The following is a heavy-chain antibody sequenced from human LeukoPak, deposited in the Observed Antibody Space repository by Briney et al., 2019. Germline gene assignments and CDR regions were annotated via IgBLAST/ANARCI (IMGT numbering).Heavy chain of an antibody. Sequence: ASVTVSCKASGYTFTGYYMHWVRQAPGQGLEWMGWINPNRGDTNYAQKFQGRVTMTRDTSISTASMELSRLRSDDTAVYYCATNRYDSSGYYRSWGQGTLVTVSS. CDR3: ATNRYDSSGYYRS. J-gene: IGHJ5*02. CDR1: GYTFTGYY. V-gene: IGHV1-2*02. D-gene: IGHD3-22*01. CDR2: INPNRGDT.